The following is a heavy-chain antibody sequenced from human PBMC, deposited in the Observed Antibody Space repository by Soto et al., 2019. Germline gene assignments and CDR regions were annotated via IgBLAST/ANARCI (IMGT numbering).Heavy chain of an antibody. CDR1: GGSISSGDYY. J-gene: IGHJ5*02. Sequence: QVQLQESGPGLVKPSQTLSLTCTVSGGSISSGDYYWSWIRQHPGKGLEWIGYSYYSGSTYYNPSIKSRVNISVDTSKNQFSLKLNSVTAADTAVYYCARWWSGSRQGFDPWGQGTLVTVSS. CDR3: ARWWSGSRQGFDP. D-gene: IGHD3-3*01. V-gene: IGHV4-31*03. CDR2: SYYSGST.